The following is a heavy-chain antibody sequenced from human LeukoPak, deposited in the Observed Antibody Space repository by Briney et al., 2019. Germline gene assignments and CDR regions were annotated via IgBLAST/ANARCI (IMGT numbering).Heavy chain of an antibody. CDR2: ISASGGST. V-gene: IGHV3-23*01. D-gene: IGHD3-9*01. Sequence: GGSLRLSCAASGFTFSSYAMSWVRQAPGKGLEWVSTISASGGSTYYADSVKGRFTISRDNSENTLYLQMNSLRAEDTAVYYCAKDLLRYFDWLLNNFDYWGQGTLVTVSS. CDR1: GFTFSSYA. CDR3: AKDLLRYFDWLLNNFDY. J-gene: IGHJ4*02.